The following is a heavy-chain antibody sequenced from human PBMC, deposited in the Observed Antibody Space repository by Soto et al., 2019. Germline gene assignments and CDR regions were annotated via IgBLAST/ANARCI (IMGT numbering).Heavy chain of an antibody. Sequence: GGSLRLSCAASGFTFSSYGMHWVRQAPGKGLEWVAVIWYDGSNKYYADSVKGRFTISRDNSKNTLYLQMNSLRAEDTAVYYCARAPPSDCSSTSCRGFYYYYYYMDVWGKGTTVTVSS. CDR2: IWYDGSNK. D-gene: IGHD2-2*01. CDR3: ARAPPSDCSSTSCRGFYYYYYYMDV. J-gene: IGHJ6*03. CDR1: GFTFSSYG. V-gene: IGHV3-33*01.